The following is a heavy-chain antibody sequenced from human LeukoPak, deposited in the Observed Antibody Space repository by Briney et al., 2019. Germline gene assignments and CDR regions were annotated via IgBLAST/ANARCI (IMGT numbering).Heavy chain of an antibody. D-gene: IGHD3-10*01. J-gene: IGHJ4*02. Sequence: ASVKVSCKASGYTFTSYGISWVRQAPGQGLEWMGWISAYNGNTNYAQKLQGRVTMTTDTSTSTAYMELSSLRSEDTAVYYCARLGRTFGELFQTPTFDYWGQGTLVTVSS. CDR2: ISAYNGNT. V-gene: IGHV1-18*01. CDR1: GYTFTSYG. CDR3: ARLGRTFGELFQTPTFDY.